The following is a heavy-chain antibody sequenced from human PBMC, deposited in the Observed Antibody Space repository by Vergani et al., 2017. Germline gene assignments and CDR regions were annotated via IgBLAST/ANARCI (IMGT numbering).Heavy chain of an antibody. CDR3: ARHGYCSSTSCEGGYYYYGMDV. V-gene: IGHV5-51*01. CDR1: GYSFTSYW. J-gene: IGHJ6*02. Sequence: EVQLVQSGAEVKKPGESLKISCKGSGYSFTSYWIGWVRQMPGKGLEWMGIIYPGDSDTRYSPSFQGQVTISADKSISTAYLQWSSLKASDTAMYYSARHGYCSSTSCEGGYYYYGMDVWGQGTTVTVSS. D-gene: IGHD2-2*03. CDR2: IYPGDSDT.